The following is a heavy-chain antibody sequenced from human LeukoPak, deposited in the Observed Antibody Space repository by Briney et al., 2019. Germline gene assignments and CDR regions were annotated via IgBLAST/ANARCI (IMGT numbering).Heavy chain of an antibody. CDR2: IWYDGSNK. CDR3: AKTPRGYIAAAGYFDY. V-gene: IGHV3-33*06. J-gene: IGHJ4*02. CDR1: GFTFSSYG. D-gene: IGHD6-13*01. Sequence: GGSLRLSCAASGFTFSSYGMHWVRQAPGKGLEWVAVIWYDGSNKYYADSVKGRFTISRDNSKNTLYLQMNSLRAEDTAVYYCAKTPRGYIAAAGYFDYWGQGTLVTVSS.